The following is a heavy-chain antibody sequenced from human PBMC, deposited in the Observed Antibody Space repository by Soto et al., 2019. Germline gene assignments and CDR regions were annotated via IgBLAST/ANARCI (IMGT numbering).Heavy chain of an antibody. D-gene: IGHD3-3*01. V-gene: IGHV4-34*01. J-gene: IGHJ4*02. CDR1: GGSFSGYY. CDR2: INHSGST. CDR3: TRGGGIFGRKRTNDY. Sequence: QVQLQQWGAGLLKPSETLSLTCAVYGGSFSGYYWSWIRQPPGKGLEWIGEINHSGSTNYNPSLKRQVTKSVDTDKNQFTLNLSFVTAADTAVYYCTRGGGIFGRKRTNDYWGQGTLVTVSS.